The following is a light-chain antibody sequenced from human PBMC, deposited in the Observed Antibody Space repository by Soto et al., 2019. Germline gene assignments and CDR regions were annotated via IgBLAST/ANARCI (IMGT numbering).Light chain of an antibody. CDR2: DAS. J-gene: IGKJ4*01. CDR1: QKIGTF. Sequence: EIVLTQSPATLSLSPGERATLSCRASQKIGTFLAWYQQKPGQAPRLLFYDASNRATGVPPRFSGSGSGTDFTLTISSLEPEDLAVYYCQHRFNWPRTFGGGTKVEIK. V-gene: IGKV3-11*01. CDR3: QHRFNWPRT.